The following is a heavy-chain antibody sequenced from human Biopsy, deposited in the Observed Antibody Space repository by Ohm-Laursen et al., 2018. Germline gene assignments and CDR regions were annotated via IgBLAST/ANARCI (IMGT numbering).Heavy chain of an antibody. Sequence: GTLSLTCTVSGGSFTGHYWSWIRQPPGKGLEWIGHISCTGYTSYNASLKSRVTISVDTSRNHFSLRLSSLTTADTAVYYCARGSNDSGGLYFPRWGQGTLLTVSS. J-gene: IGHJ4*02. V-gene: IGHV4-59*11. CDR3: ARGSNDSGGLYFPR. CDR2: ISCTGYT. CDR1: GGSFTGHY. D-gene: IGHD4-23*01.